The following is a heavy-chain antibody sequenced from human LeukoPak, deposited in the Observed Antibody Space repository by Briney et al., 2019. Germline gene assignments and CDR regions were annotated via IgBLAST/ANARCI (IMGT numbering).Heavy chain of an antibody. CDR3: AREYSITGTTYMDY. CDR2: IYYTGST. D-gene: IGHD1-20*01. V-gene: IGHV4-39*02. Sequence: SETLSLTCSVSGASLSTSPYYWGWIRQPPGKGLEWIGNIYYTGSTYYNVSLNSRVTISIDTSKNLFSLRLNSMTAADTAVYYCAREYSITGTTYMDYWGQGTLVTVSS. J-gene: IGHJ4*02. CDR1: GASLSTSPYY.